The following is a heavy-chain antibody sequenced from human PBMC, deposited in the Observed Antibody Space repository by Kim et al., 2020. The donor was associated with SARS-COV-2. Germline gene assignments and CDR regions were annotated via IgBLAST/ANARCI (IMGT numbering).Heavy chain of an antibody. J-gene: IGHJ3*01. CDR1: GFTFSTYW. CDR2: IKGDGGST. D-gene: IGHD5-18*01. CDR3: ARASNVGYNSLDV. V-gene: IGHV3-74*01. Sequence: GGSLRLSCVGSGFTFSTYWMHWVRQLPGKGLMWVSRIKGDGGSTLYADSVKGRFTISRDNAKSTLNLEMHSLSSEDTGLYFCARASNVGYNSLDVWGQGT.